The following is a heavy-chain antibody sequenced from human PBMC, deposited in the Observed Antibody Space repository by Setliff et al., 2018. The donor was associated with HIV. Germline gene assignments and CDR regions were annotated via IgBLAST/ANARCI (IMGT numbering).Heavy chain of an antibody. V-gene: IGHV4-59*01. CDR1: GGSLSSYY. CDR2: VFYSGGA. J-gene: IGHJ6*03. Sequence: KPSETLSLTCTVSGGSLSSYYWSWIRQPPGKGLEWIGIVFYSGGANYNPSLQSRITMSVDKSKNQFSLKLSSVTAADTAVYYCARLGDNSGSYYYYYMDVWGKGTTVTV. D-gene: IGHD6-19*01. CDR3: ARLGDNSGSYYYYYMDV.